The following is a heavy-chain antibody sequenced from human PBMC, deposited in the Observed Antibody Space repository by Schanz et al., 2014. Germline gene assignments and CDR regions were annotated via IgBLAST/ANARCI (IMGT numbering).Heavy chain of an antibody. CDR1: GDSITSNRW. Sequence: QVQLQESGPGLVKPSGTLSLTCAVSGDSITSNRWWSWVRQPPGKGLEWIGEIYHSGRTNYDPSLKSRVTISRDNSNNQLSLKVSSVTAADTAVYYCARSPGDFPGWFDSWGQGTLVTVSS. CDR3: ARSPGDFPGWFDS. J-gene: IGHJ5*01. D-gene: IGHD4-17*01. CDR2: IYHSGRT. V-gene: IGHV4-4*02.